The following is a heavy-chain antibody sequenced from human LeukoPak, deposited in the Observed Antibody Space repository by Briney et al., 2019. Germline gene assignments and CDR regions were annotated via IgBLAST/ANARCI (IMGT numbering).Heavy chain of an antibody. V-gene: IGHV1-18*01. J-gene: IGHJ6*03. Sequence: ASVKVSCKASGYTFTSYGITWVRQAPGQGPEWMGWISAYNGNTNYAQKFQGRVTMTTDTSTSTAYMELRSLRSDDTAVYYCARDSVVVPAAAYYYYMDVWGKGTTVTVSS. D-gene: IGHD2-2*01. CDR1: GYTFTSYG. CDR2: ISAYNGNT. CDR3: ARDSVVVPAAAYYYYMDV.